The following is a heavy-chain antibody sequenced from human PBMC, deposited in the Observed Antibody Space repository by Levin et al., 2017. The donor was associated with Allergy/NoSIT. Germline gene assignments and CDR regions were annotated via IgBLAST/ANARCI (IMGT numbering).Heavy chain of an antibody. J-gene: IGHJ4*02. CDR3: ARDGGVGDTCYRSFDY. CDR2: ISYDGSSK. CDR1: GFTFSDYA. D-gene: IGHD2-15*01. V-gene: IGHV3-30-3*01. Sequence: GGSLRLSCAASGFTFSDYAMYWVRQAPGKGLEWVAVISYDGSSKYYANSVKGRFTISRDNSKNTLYVQMNSLRAEDTAVYYCARDGGVGDTCYRSFDYWGQGTLVTVSS.